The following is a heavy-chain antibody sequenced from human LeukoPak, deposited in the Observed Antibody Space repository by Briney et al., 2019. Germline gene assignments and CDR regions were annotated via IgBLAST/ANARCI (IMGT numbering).Heavy chain of an antibody. CDR2: IYHSGST. D-gene: IGHD3-3*01. CDR3: AGRSYYDFWSGYYDPGY. V-gene: IGHV4-4*02. J-gene: IGHJ4*02. Sequence: PSGTLSLTCAVSGGSISSSNWWSWVRQPPGKGLEWIGEIYHSGSTNYNPSLKSRVTISVDKSKNQFSLKLSSVTAADTAVYYCAGRSYYDFWSGYYDPGYWGQGTLVTVPS. CDR1: GGSISSSNW.